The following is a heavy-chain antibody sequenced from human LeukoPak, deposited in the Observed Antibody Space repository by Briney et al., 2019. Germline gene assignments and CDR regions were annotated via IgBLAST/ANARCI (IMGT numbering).Heavy chain of an antibody. J-gene: IGHJ6*03. CDR1: GFTFSSYA. V-gene: IGHV3-48*04. D-gene: IGHD3-9*01. CDR3: ARVDYDILTGYYAHYYYYYMDV. CDR2: ISSSGSTI. Sequence: GGSLRLSCAASGFTFSSYAMSWVRQAPGKGLEWVSYISSSGSTIYYADSVKGRFTISRDNAKNSLYLQMNSLRAEDTAVYYCARVDYDILTGYYAHYYYYYMDVWGKGTTVTISS.